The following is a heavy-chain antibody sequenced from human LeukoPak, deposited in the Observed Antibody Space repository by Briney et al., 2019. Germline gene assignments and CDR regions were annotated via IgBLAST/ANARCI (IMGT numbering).Heavy chain of an antibody. D-gene: IGHD2-2*01. V-gene: IGHV3-7*01. CDR2: IKQDGSEK. J-gene: IGHJ3*02. Sequence: PGGSLRLSCAAPGFTFSSYWMSWVRQASGKGLEWVANIKQDGSEKYYVDSVKGRFTISRDNAKNSLYLQMNSLRAEDTAVYYCARRYCSSTSCYVAFDIWGQGTMVTVSS. CDR3: ARRYCSSTSCYVAFDI. CDR1: GFTFSSYW.